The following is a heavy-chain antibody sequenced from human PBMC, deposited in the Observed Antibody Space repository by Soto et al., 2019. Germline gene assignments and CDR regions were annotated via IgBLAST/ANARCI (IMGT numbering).Heavy chain of an antibody. CDR3: ARGRGYSGDDLQEDGFDV. Sequence: QVQLMQSGTEVKEPGASVNLSCKASGYTFSSFYIHWVRQAPGQGLEWVGIMNPSGDRTNYAQNFQGRGTMTRDTATSTVYMELSSLRSEDTAVYYCARGRGYSGDDLQEDGFDVWGQATMVTVS. J-gene: IGHJ3*01. CDR1: GYTFSSFY. V-gene: IGHV1-46*01. CDR2: MNPSGDRT. D-gene: IGHD5-12*01.